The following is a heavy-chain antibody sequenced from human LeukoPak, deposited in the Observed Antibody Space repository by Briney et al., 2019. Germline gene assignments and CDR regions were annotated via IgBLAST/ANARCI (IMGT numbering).Heavy chain of an antibody. J-gene: IGHJ4*02. CDR3: ARDGNIVLMVYAIPYYFDY. CDR1: GFTFSSYG. V-gene: IGHV3-21*01. D-gene: IGHD2-8*01. Sequence: GGSLRLSCAASGFTFSSYGMHWVRQAPGKGLEWVSSISSSSSYIYYADSVKGRFTISRDNAKNSLYLQMNSLRAEDTAVYYCARDGNIVLMVYAIPYYFDYWGQGTLVTVSS. CDR2: ISSSSSYI.